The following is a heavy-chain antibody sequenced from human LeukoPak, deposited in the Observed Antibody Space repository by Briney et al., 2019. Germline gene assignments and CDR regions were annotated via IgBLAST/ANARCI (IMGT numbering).Heavy chain of an antibody. V-gene: IGHV1-69*05. CDR3: ASTHSSGWYDDWFDP. CDR1: GGTFSSYA. J-gene: IGHJ5*02. CDR2: IIPIFGTA. Sequence: SVKVSCKASGGTFSSYAISWVRQAPGQGLEWMGRIIPIFGTANYAQKSQGRVTITTDESTSTAYMELSSLRSEDTAVYYCASTHSSGWYDDWFDPWGQGTLVTVSS. D-gene: IGHD6-19*01.